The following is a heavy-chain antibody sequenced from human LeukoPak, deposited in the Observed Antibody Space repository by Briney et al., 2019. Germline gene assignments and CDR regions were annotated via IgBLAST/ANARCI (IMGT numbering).Heavy chain of an antibody. CDR2: ISGSGGST. CDR3: AKEDYDPTHLFDY. J-gene: IGHJ4*02. D-gene: IGHD4-17*01. Sequence: GGSVRLFCAASGFTFSRYAVSCVRRAPGKGVEGVSAISGSGGSTYYADSVKGRFTISLDHSKNRLYLQMTSVKAEDTAVYYCAKEDYDPTHLFDYWGQGTLVTVSS. V-gene: IGHV3-23*01. CDR1: GFTFSRYA.